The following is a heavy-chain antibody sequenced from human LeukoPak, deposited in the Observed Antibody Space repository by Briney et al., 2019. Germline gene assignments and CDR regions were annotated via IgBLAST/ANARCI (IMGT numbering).Heavy chain of an antibody. CDR2: IENKADDGTT. CDR1: GFTFSYAW. J-gene: IGHJ4*02. CDR3: FRHLVVPGAGADY. D-gene: IGHD2-15*01. Sequence: KSGGSLRLSCAASGFTFSYAWMSWVRQAPGKGLEWVGRIENKADDGTTDYAAPVKGRFTISRDDSKNTLYLQMDSLKTEDTAVYYCFRHLVVPGAGADYWGRGTLVTVSS. V-gene: IGHV3-15*04.